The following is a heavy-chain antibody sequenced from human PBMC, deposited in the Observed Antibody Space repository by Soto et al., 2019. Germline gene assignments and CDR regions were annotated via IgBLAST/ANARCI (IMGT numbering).Heavy chain of an antibody. CDR3: ARSFHYNSRYYIDF. CDR2: ISANNGII. CDR1: GYTFTNFG. Sequence: GASVKVSCKASGYTFTNFGISWVRQAPGQGLEWMGRISANNGIINYAQKFQGRVTITADKFTGTAYMELTSLKIEDTAVYYCARSFHYNSRYYIDFWGQGTLVTVSS. V-gene: IGHV1-18*01. D-gene: IGHD3-16*02. J-gene: IGHJ4*02.